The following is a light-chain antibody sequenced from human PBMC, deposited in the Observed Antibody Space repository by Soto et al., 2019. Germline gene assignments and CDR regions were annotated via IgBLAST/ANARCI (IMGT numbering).Light chain of an antibody. CDR2: GAS. CDR1: QSVSSSY. CDR3: QQDGSSQFT. Sequence: EIVLTQSPGTLSLSPGERATLSCRASQSVSSSYLAWYQQKPGQAPRLLIYGASSRATGITDRLSGSGSGSDFPLSISRLEPEDLAVYYWQQDGSSQFTFGAGTKVEIK. V-gene: IGKV3-20*01. J-gene: IGKJ4*01.